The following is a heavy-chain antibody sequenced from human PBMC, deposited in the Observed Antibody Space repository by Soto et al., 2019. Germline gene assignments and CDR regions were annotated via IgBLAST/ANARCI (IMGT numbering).Heavy chain of an antibody. CDR1: GGSINSGGHY. Sequence: QLQLQESGPGLVKPWETLSLTCTVSGGSINSGGHYWGWIRQPPGKGMEWIGNIYSRGNTYYNPSVRSRVTISVDKSKNQFSLQLTSLTAADTAVYYCARHKDNSSRYLHPDYWGQGSLVTVS. CDR3: ARHKDNSSRYLHPDY. D-gene: IGHD6-13*01. V-gene: IGHV4-39*01. J-gene: IGHJ4*02. CDR2: IYSRGNT.